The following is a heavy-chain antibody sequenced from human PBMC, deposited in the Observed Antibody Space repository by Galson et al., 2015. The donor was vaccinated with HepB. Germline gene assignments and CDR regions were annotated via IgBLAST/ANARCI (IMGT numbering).Heavy chain of an antibody. D-gene: IGHD3-10*01. CDR1: GGSFSGYY. Sequence: ETLSLTCAVYGGSFSGYYWSWIRQPPGKGLEWIGQINHSGSTIDNPSLKSRVTISVDTSRNHFSLKLSSVTAADTAVYYCARTHMFRGVIGYYYYGMDVWGQGTTVTVSS. J-gene: IGHJ6*02. CDR2: INHSGST. V-gene: IGHV4-34*01. CDR3: ARTHMFRGVIGYYYYGMDV.